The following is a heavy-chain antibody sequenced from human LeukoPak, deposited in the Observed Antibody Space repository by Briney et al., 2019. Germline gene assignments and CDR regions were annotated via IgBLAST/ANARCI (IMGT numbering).Heavy chain of an antibody. J-gene: IGHJ4*02. CDR1: GFTFSSYG. D-gene: IGHD2-2*01. CDR2: ISYDGSNK. CDR3: ANGSPSYDY. V-gene: IGHV3-30*18. Sequence: PGRSLRLSCAASGFTFSSYGMHWVRQAPGKGLEWVAVISYDGSNKYYADSVKGRFTISRDNSKNTLYLQMNSLRAEDTAVYYCANGSPSYDYWGQGTLVTVSS.